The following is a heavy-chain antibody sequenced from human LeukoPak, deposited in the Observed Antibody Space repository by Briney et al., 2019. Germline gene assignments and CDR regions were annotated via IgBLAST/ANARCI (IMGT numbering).Heavy chain of an antibody. D-gene: IGHD3-22*01. J-gene: IGHJ6*02. CDR3: ARAQGLLHYGMDV. V-gene: IGHV3-30-3*01. Sequence: GGSLRLSCAASGFTFSSYAMHWVRQAPGKGLEWVAVISYDGSNKYYADSVKGRFTISRDNSKNALYLQMNSLRAEDTAVYYCARAQGLLHYGMDVWGQGTTVTVSS. CDR1: GFTFSSYA. CDR2: ISYDGSNK.